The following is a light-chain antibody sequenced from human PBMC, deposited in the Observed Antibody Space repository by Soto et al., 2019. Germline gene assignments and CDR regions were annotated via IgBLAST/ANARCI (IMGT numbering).Light chain of an antibody. Sequence: DIQMTQSPSTLSSSVGDRVTITCRASQSIGVWLAWYQQKPGRAPKLLIYDASTLQRGVPSRLSGSGSGTEFTLNISSLQPEDFATYYCQQYDISSGTFGQGTKVDIK. V-gene: IGKV1-5*01. J-gene: IGKJ1*01. CDR2: DAS. CDR1: QSIGVW. CDR3: QQYDISSGT.